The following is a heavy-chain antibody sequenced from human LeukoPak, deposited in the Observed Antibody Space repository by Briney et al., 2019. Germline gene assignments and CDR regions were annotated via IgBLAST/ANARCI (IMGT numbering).Heavy chain of an antibody. CDR3: AMATWVGGLDY. V-gene: IGHV3-66*01. CDR1: GFTVSSNY. J-gene: IGHJ4*02. CDR2: IYRGGST. D-gene: IGHD1-26*01. Sequence: GGSLRLSCAASGFTVSSNYMSWVRQAPGKGLEWVSVIYRGGSTYYADSVKRKFTISRANSKITLYLQMNNLRAEDTAVYYCAMATWVGGLDYWGQGTLVTASS.